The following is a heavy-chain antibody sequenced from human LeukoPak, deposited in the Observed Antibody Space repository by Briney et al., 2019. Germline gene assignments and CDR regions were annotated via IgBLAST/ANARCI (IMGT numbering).Heavy chain of an antibody. J-gene: IGHJ4*02. D-gene: IGHD6-13*01. V-gene: IGHV1-8*01. Sequence: ASVKVSCKASGYTFTSYDINWVRQAPGQGLEWMGWMNPNSGNTGYAQKFQGRVTMTRNTSISTAYMELSSLRSEDTAVYYCARGYAAAGMGAYYFDYWGQGTLVTVSS. CDR3: ARGYAAAGMGAYYFDY. CDR1: GYTFTSYD. CDR2: MNPNSGNT.